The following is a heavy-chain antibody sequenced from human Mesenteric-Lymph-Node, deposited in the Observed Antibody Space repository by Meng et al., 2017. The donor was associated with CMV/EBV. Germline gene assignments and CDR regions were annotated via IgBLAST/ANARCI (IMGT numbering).Heavy chain of an antibody. V-gene: IGHV1-69*05. J-gene: IGHJ4*02. D-gene: IGHD3-10*01. Sequence: SVKVSCKASGGTFSNYAINWVRQAPGQGLEWMGGIIPVFGSANYAQKFQGRVTITTDESTSTAYMELSSLRSEDAAIYYCARGDRKFWFGELDYWGQGTLVTVSS. CDR3: ARGDRKFWFGELDY. CDR2: IIPVFGSA. CDR1: GGTFSNYA.